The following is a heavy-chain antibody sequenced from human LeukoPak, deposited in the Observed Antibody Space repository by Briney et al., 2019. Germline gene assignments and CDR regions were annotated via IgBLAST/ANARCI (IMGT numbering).Heavy chain of an antibody. CDR3: AKGIAAAGSLELDY. D-gene: IGHD6-13*01. V-gene: IGHV3-23*01. J-gene: IGHJ4*02. CDR2: ISGSGGST. Sequence: GGSLRLSCAASGFTFSSYAMSWVRQAPGKGLEWVSAISGSGGSTYYADSVKGRFTISRDNSKNTLYLQMNSLRAEDTAVYYCAKGIAAAGSLELDYWGQGTLVTVSS. CDR1: GFTFSSYA.